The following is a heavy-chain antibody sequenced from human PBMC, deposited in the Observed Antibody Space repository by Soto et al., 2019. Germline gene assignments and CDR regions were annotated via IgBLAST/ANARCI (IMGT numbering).Heavy chain of an antibody. CDR1: GFTFSSYS. V-gene: IGHV3-21*04. D-gene: IGHD3-22*01. CDR2: ISGTSSYI. Sequence: PGGSLRLSCAASGFTFSSYSMNWVRQAPGKGLEWVAAISGTSSYIYYADSLKGRFTISRDNAKNSLYLHMNSLRAEDTAVYYCAKAVYYYDSSGYLNYFDYWGQGTLVTVSS. CDR3: AKAVYYYDSSGYLNYFDY. J-gene: IGHJ4*02.